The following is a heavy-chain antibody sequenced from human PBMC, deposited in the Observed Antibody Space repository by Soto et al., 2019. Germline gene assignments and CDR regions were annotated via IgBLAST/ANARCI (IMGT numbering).Heavy chain of an antibody. CDR2: IYYSGST. D-gene: IGHD3-3*01. CDR3: ARHGSELRFLEWLLLFDY. V-gene: IGHV4-59*08. CDR1: GGSLSNYY. Sequence: SETLSLTCTVSGGSLSNYYWSWIRQPPGKGLEWIGYIYYSGSTNYNPSLKSRVTISVDTSKNQFSLKLSSVTAADTAVYYCARHGSELRFLEWLLLFDYWGQGTLVTVSS. J-gene: IGHJ4*02.